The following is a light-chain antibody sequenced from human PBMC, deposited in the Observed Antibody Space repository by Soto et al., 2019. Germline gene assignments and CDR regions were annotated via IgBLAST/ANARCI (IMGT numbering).Light chain of an antibody. CDR3: MQARQSPFT. J-gene: IGKJ2*01. V-gene: IGKV2-28*01. CDR2: LGS. CDR1: QSLLHSNGNNY. Sequence: DIVMTQSPLSLPVTPGEPASISCRSRQSLLHSNGNNYLDWYLQKPGQSPQLLIYLGSTRASGVPDRFSGRGSDTDVTLKITREEAEDVGIYYCMQARQSPFTFGHGTKLEVK.